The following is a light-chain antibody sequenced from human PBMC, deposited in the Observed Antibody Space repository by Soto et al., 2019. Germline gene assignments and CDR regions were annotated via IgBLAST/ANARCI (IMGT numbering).Light chain of an antibody. V-gene: IGKV3-20*01. CDR3: QQYGISSIT. CDR2: GAS. J-gene: IGKJ5*01. CDR1: QSVSSSF. Sequence: ENVLPQSPGTLSLSPGESSTLSCRATQSVSSSFLAWYQQKPGQAPRLLIFGASNRATGIPDRFSGSGSETDFTLTISRLEPEDFAVYYCQQYGISSITFGQGKRLEIK.